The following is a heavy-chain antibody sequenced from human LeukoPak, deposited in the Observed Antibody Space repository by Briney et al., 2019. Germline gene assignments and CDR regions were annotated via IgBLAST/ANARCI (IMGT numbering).Heavy chain of an antibody. J-gene: IGHJ4*02. D-gene: IGHD3-10*01. CDR3: ARKTYSYDSGTYSKIYYFEY. CDR2: ITSNSTDT. Sequence: GSLRLSCASAGCTFSDFYMSWIRQAPGKGLWWLSDITSNSTDTHYAHILTGRLTISRDNAKHSLFLQLTSLRAEDTAVYYCARKTYSYDSGTYSKIYYFEYWGQGPLVTVSS. CDR1: GCTFSDFY. V-gene: IGHV3-11*06.